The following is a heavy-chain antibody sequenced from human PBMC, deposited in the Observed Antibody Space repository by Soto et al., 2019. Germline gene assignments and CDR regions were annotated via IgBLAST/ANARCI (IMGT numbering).Heavy chain of an antibody. D-gene: IGHD3-10*01. V-gene: IGHV4-61*01. Sequence: QVQLQESGPGLLRPSETLSLTCAVSRGPVSSDLFYWSWIRQPPGKGLEWIGYIYNSRSTNYNTSLKSRVTMSLDTPNNQFFLKLTSVTAADTAVYYCAREKRAGNWFDSWGQGTLVTVSS. CDR3: AREKRAGNWFDS. CDR1: RGPVSSDLFY. CDR2: IYNSRST. J-gene: IGHJ5*01.